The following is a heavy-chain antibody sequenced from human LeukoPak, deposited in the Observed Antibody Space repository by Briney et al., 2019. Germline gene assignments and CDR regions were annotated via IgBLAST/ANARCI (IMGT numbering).Heavy chain of an antibody. D-gene: IGHD1-14*01. V-gene: IGHV4-34*01. CDR1: GGSISSYY. CDR2: INHSGST. Sequence: SETLSLTCTVSGGSISSYYWSWIRQPPGKGLEWIGEINHSGSTNYNPSLKSRVTISVDTSKNQFSLKLSSVTAADTAVYYCARGPLDPGNYWGQGTLVTVSS. CDR3: ARGPLDPGNY. J-gene: IGHJ4*02.